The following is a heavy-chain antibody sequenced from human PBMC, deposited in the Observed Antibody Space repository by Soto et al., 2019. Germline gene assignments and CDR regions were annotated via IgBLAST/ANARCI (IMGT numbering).Heavy chain of an antibody. V-gene: IGHV1-8*01. J-gene: IGHJ6*03. CDR3: ARGMFTVTTLAYYMDV. CDR1: GYTFTSYY. Sequence: ASVKVSCKASGYTFTSYYVNWVRQATGQGLEWMGWMNPNSGNTGYAQKFQGRVTMTRNTSISTAYMELSSLRSEDTAVYYCARGMFTVTTLAYYMDVWGKGTTVTVSS. D-gene: IGHD4-17*01. CDR2: MNPNSGNT.